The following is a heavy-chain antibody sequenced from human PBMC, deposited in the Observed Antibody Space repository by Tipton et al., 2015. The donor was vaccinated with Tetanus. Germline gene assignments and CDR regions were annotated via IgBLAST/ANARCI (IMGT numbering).Heavy chain of an antibody. V-gene: IGHV1-69*01. CDR2: IIPIFDTT. CDR3: ARASGYSYGPRNYFDY. Sequence: QLVQSGAEVKKPGSSVTVSCKASGGTFSIYGINWVRQAPGQGLEWMGGIIPIFDTTNYAQKFQGRVTITADESTSTAYMELRSLRSDDTAVYYCARASGYSYGPRNYFDYWGQGTLVTVSS. D-gene: IGHD5-18*01. J-gene: IGHJ4*02. CDR1: GGTFSIYG.